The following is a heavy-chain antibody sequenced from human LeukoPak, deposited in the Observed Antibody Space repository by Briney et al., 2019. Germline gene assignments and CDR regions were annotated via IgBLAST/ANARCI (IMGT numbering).Heavy chain of an antibody. V-gene: IGHV4-30-4*01. Sequence: SETLSLTCTVSGGSISSGDYYWGWIRQPPGKGLEWIGYIYYSGSTYYNPSLKSRVTISVDTSKNQFSLKLSSVTAADTAVYYCARARYDSSGYYVVDYWGQGTLVTVSS. D-gene: IGHD3-22*01. CDR1: GGSISSGDYY. CDR2: IYYSGST. CDR3: ARARYDSSGYYVVDY. J-gene: IGHJ4*02.